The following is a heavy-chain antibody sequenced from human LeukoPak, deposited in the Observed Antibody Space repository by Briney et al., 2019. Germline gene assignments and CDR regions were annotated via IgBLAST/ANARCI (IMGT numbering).Heavy chain of an antibody. Sequence: SETLSLTCSVSGASIGTDYWSWLRKPTGKGREWMGRIDGSGMTKFDPSLESRLTMSVATSKKQFSLSLRSVTAADTAVYFCARDVVGYDLLSVWGQGTTVIVSS. V-gene: IGHV4-4*07. J-gene: IGHJ6*02. CDR1: GASIGTDY. CDR3: ARDVVGYDLLSV. CDR2: IDGSGMT. D-gene: IGHD3-9*01.